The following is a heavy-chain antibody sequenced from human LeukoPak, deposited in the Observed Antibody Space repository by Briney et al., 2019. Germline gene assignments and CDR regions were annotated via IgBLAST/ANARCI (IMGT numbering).Heavy chain of an antibody. Sequence: PGGSLRLSCAASGFTFSSYAMSWVRQAPGKGLEWVSVISGGGGSTYYADSVKGRFTISRDNSKNTLYLQMNSLRAEDTAVYYCARDGQDYGDYFWYFDYWGQGTLVTVSS. V-gene: IGHV3-23*01. CDR3: ARDGQDYGDYFWYFDY. J-gene: IGHJ4*02. CDR2: ISGGGGST. D-gene: IGHD4-17*01. CDR1: GFTFSSYA.